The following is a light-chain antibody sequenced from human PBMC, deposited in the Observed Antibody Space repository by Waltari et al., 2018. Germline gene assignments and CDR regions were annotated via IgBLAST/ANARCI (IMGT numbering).Light chain of an antibody. V-gene: IGLV4-69*01. CDR3: QTGGHGTWV. Sequence: QLVVTQSPSASASLGASVKLTCTLSSGHSSNVIAWLQQHPERGPRYLMKVNSDGRHSKGDEIPDRFSGASSGAERYLTISNLQSEDEADYYCQTGGHGTWVFGGGTKLTVL. CDR1: SGHSSNV. CDR2: VNSDGRH. J-gene: IGLJ3*02.